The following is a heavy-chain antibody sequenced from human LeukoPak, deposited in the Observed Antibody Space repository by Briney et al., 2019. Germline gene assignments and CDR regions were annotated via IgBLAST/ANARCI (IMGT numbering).Heavy chain of an antibody. Sequence: GGSLRLSCAASGFTVSSNYMSWVRQAPGKGLEWGSVIYSGGSTYYADSVKGRFTISRDNSKNTLYRQMNSLRAEDTAVYYCARSTPCSGGSCYPRDYYYGMDVWGQGTTVTVSS. V-gene: IGHV3-53*01. CDR3: ARSTPCSGGSCYPRDYYYGMDV. CDR1: GFTVSSNY. D-gene: IGHD2-15*01. J-gene: IGHJ6*02. CDR2: IYSGGST.